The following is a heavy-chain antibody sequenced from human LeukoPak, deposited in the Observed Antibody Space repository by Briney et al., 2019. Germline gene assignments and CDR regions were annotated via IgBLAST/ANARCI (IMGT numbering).Heavy chain of an antibody. CDR3: ARTTDGYCRSISCYGFDYYYYMDV. Sequence: PSETLSLTCAVSGGSISSNNWWNWVRQPPGKGLEWIGENYHSGSTNYSPSLKSRVTISVDTSKNQFSLKLSSVTAADTAVYYCARTTDGYCRSISCYGFDYYYYMDVWGKGTTVTISS. CDR1: GGSISSNNW. D-gene: IGHD2-2*03. J-gene: IGHJ6*03. CDR2: NYHSGST. V-gene: IGHV4-4*02.